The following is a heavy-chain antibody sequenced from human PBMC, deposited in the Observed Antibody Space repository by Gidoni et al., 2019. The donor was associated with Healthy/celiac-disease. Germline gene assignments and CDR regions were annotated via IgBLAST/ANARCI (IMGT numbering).Heavy chain of an antibody. CDR2: IYNSGST. J-gene: IGHJ6*02. Sequence: PGLVKPSETLSLTCTVSGGSISSYYWSWIRQPAGKGLEWLGRIYNSGSTNYNPSLKSRVTMSVDTSKNQFSLKLSSVTAADTAVYYCARDNTTQYYDFWSGYYTEDYYGMDVWGQGTTVTVSS. V-gene: IGHV4-4*07. CDR1: GGSISSYY. CDR3: ARDNTTQYYDFWSGYYTEDYYGMDV. D-gene: IGHD3-3*01.